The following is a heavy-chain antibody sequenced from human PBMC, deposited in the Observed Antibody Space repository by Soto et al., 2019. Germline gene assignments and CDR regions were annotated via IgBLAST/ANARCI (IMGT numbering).Heavy chain of an antibody. CDR2: ISWNSGSI. V-gene: IGHV3-9*01. Sequence: PGGSLRLSCAASGFTFDDYAMHWVRQAPGKGLERVSGISWNSGSIGYADSVKGRFTISRDNSKNTLYLQMNGLRLDDTAVYYCVTAVRTRLDNWGPGTLVTVSS. CDR3: VTAVRTRLDN. CDR1: GFTFDDYA. D-gene: IGHD3-10*01. J-gene: IGHJ4*02.